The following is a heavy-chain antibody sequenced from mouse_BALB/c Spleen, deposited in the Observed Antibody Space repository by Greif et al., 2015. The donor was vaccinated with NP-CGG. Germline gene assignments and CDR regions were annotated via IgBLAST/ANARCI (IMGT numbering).Heavy chain of an antibody. CDR1: GFSLTGYG. CDR2: IWGDGST. D-gene: IGHD2-4*01. CDR3: ARRSTMITTDGYYYAMDY. V-gene: IGHV2-6-7*01. Sequence: VQLVESGPGLVAPSQSLSITCTVSGFSLTGYGVNWVRQPPGKGLEWLGMIWGDGSTDYNSALKSRLSISKDNSKSQVFLKMNSLQTDDTARYYCARRSTMITTDGYYYAMDYWGQGTSVTVSS. J-gene: IGHJ4*01.